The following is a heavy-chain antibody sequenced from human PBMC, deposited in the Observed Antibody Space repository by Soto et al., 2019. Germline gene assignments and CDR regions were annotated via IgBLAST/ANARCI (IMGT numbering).Heavy chain of an antibody. Sequence: SVKVSCKASGCTFSSYSINWVRQAPGQGLEWMGGIIPIFRTTNYAQKFQGRVTITADESASTAYMELGSLRFEDTAVFYCARERSGAGYNFGEGWFDPWGRGTLVTVSS. CDR3: ARERSGAGYNFGEGWFDP. J-gene: IGHJ5*02. CDR1: GCTFSSYS. D-gene: IGHD5-12*01. CDR2: IIPIFRTT. V-gene: IGHV1-69*13.